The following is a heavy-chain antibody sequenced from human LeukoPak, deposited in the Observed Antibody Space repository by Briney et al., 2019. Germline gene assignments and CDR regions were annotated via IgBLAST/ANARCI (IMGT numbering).Heavy chain of an antibody. V-gene: IGHV3-23*01. CDR3: AKDRWAVVVPAAMGGGFDY. J-gene: IGHJ4*02. Sequence: GGSLRLSCAASGFTFSSYAMSWVRQAPGKGLEWVSPISGSGGSTYYADSVKGRFTISRDNSKNTLYLQMNSLRAEDTAVYYCAKDRWAVVVPAAMGGGFDYWGQGTLVTVSS. CDR1: GFTFSSYA. CDR2: ISGSGGST. D-gene: IGHD2-2*01.